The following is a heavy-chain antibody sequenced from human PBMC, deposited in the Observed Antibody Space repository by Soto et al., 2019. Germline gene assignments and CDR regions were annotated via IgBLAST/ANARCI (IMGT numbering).Heavy chain of an antibody. J-gene: IGHJ4*02. D-gene: IGHD3-3*01. V-gene: IGHV4-39*01. CDR3: ARQEAEFITIFGVVDY. CDR1: GGSISSSSYY. CDR2: IYYSGST. Sequence: SETLSLTCTVSGGSISSSSYYWGWIRQPPGKGLEWIGSIYYSGSTYYNPSLKSRVTISVDTSKNQFSLKLSSVTAADTAVYYCARQEAEFITIFGVVDYWGQGTLVTVSS.